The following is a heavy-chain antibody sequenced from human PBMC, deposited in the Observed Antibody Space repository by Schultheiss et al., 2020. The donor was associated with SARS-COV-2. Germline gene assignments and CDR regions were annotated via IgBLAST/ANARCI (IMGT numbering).Heavy chain of an antibody. CDR2: IYYSGST. CDR1: GGSISSGGYY. V-gene: IGHV4-39*01. CDR3: ARHSFNIAVAAYNWFDP. J-gene: IGHJ5*02. Sequence: SETLSLTCTVSGGSISSGGYYWGWIRQPPGKGLEWIGSIYYSGSTYYNPSLKSRVTISVDTSKNQFSLKLSSVTAADTAVYYCARHSFNIAVAAYNWFDPWGQGTLVTVSS. D-gene: IGHD6-19*01.